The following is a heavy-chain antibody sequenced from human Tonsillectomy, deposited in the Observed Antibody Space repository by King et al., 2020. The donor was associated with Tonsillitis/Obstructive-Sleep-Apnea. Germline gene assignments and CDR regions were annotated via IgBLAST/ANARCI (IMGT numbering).Heavy chain of an antibody. V-gene: IGHV3-7*04. D-gene: IGHD3-3*01. J-gene: IGHJ4*02. CDR1: GFTCSSYW. Sequence: VQLVQSGGGLVEPGGALRLSCAASGFTCSSYWRTVVLQAPGKRLELGANIKQDGREKYCVDSGKGRFTISRDNAKNYLYLQMNSLRAEDTAVYYCARSSRFLEWLDYWGQGTLVTVSS. CDR3: ARSSRFLEWLDY. CDR2: IKQDGREK.